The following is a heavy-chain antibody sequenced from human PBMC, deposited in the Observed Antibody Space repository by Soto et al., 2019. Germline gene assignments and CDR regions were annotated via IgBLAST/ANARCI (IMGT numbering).Heavy chain of an antibody. J-gene: IGHJ3*02. CDR3: ARDVSPGSSGLYFDAFDI. D-gene: IGHD3-10*01. Sequence: VHLVESGGGLVQPGGSLTLSCAASEFAFSSYWMTWVRQAPGKGLEWVANRRKDGSQRSYLDSVRGRFTISRDNSKNLLCLQMNSMRADYTALYCCARDVSPGSSGLYFDAFDILGQGTMVTVSS. CDR2: RRKDGSQR. V-gene: IGHV3-7*05. CDR1: EFAFSSYW.